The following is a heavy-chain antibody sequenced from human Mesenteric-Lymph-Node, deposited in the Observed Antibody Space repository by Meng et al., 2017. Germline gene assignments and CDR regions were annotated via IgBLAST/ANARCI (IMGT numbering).Heavy chain of an antibody. D-gene: IGHD2/OR15-2a*01. Sequence: SETLSLTCSVSGYSISSLFYWGWVRQTPEKRLEWLGTIFHSGTTYYNPSLRSRVSLSVDTSKNQFSLRVTSVTAADTAMYYCARAGVLSSGDWFNPWGQGTLVTVSS. CDR3: ARAGVLSSGDWFNP. CDR1: GYSISSLFY. CDR2: IFHSGTT. V-gene: IGHV4-38-2*02. J-gene: IGHJ5*02.